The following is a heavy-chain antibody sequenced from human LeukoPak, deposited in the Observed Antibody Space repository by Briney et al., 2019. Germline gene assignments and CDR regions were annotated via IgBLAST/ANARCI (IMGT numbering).Heavy chain of an antibody. CDR2: IYYIGST. J-gene: IGHJ5*02. CDR3: ARLYEGIVVVPAAARPYNWFDP. Sequence: PSETLSLTCTVSGGSISSSSYYWGWIRQPPGKGLEWIGSIYYIGSTYYNPSLKSRVTISVDTSKNQFSLKLSSVTAADTAVYYCARLYEGIVVVPAAARPYNWFDPWGQGTLVTVSS. CDR1: GGSISSSSYY. D-gene: IGHD2-2*01. V-gene: IGHV4-39*07.